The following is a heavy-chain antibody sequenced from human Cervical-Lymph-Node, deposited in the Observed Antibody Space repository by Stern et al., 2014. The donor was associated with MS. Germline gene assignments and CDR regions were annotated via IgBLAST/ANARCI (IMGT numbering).Heavy chain of an antibody. V-gene: IGHV1-58*02. CDR2: GVVFKGDG. Sequence: QMQLVQSGPEVKKPGTSVKVSCKASGITFSHSAIQWLRQARGQRPEWIGGGVVFKGDGNYAPRFQERVTITRDMSTSTVYMELRSLRSEDTAIYYCASERYTYYDDQRPPGGFDPWGQGTLVTVSS. J-gene: IGHJ5*02. CDR1: GITFSHSA. CDR3: ASERYTYYDDQRPPGGFDP. D-gene: IGHD3-3*01.